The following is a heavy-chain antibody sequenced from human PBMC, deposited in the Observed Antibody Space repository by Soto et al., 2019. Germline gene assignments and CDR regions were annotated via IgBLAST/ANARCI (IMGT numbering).Heavy chain of an antibody. V-gene: IGHV3-30*19. Sequence: GGSLRLSGAASGFTFSPYGMHWVRQAPGKGLEWVAVISHRGGTQFYADSVKGRFTISRDNSKNTLYLQMSRLKAEDTAVYYCARDWGSSGWYRGGDYWGQVTSVAVAS. J-gene: IGHJ4*02. CDR2: ISHRGGTQ. D-gene: IGHD6-13*01. CDR3: ARDWGSSGWYRGGDY. CDR1: GFTFSPYG.